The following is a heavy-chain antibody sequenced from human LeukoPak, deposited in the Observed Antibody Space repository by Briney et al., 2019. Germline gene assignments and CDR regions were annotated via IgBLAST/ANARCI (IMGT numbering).Heavy chain of an antibody. CDR3: ATTSGYSHDAFDI. V-gene: IGHV4-59*01. CDR1: GGSISSYY. D-gene: IGHD3-3*01. J-gene: IGHJ3*02. Sequence: PSETLSLTXTVSGGSISSYYWSWIRQTPGKGLEWLGYIYYSGSTNYNPSLKSRVTISVDTSKNQFSLKLSSVTAADTAEYYCATTSGYSHDAFDIWGQGTMVTVSS. CDR2: IYYSGST.